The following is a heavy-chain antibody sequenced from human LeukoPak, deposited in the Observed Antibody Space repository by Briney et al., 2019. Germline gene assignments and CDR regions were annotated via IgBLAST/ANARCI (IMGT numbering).Heavy chain of an antibody. V-gene: IGHV4-59*08. CDR3: AGLRSRAFDI. D-gene: IGHD6-6*01. CDR2: TYYTGTT. J-gene: IGHJ3*02. CDR1: GGSTISHY. Sequence: PSQTLSLTCTVSGGSTISHYCSWLRQPPGKGLEWIAYTYYTGTTNYNPSLKSRVTISIDTSKNQFSLRLSSVTAADTAVYYCAGLRSRAFDIWGPGTMVSVSS.